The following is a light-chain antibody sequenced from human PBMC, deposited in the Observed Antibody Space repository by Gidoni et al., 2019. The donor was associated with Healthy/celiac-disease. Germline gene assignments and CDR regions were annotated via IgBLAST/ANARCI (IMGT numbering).Light chain of an antibody. J-gene: IGKJ2*01. CDR1: QRVLYSSNNKNY. CDR2: WAS. V-gene: IGKV4-1*01. CDR3: QQYYSTPYT. Sequence: VSLGERATINCKSSQRVLYSSNNKNYLAWYQQKPGQPPKLLIYWASTRESGVPDRFSGSGSGTDFTLTISSLQAEDVAVYYCQQYYSTPYTFGQGTKLEIK.